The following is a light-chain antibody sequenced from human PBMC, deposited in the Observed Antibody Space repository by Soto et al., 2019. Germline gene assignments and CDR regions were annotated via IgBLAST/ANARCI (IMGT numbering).Light chain of an antibody. CDR1: QSISRQ. CDR2: QAS. Sequence: DIQMTQSPSTLSASVGDRVSITCRASQSISRQLAWYQPKPGKAPNLLIYQASNLETGVPSRFTGSGSGTEFTLTISSLQPDDLATYYWLQYQSYWTFGEGTKVEVK. V-gene: IGKV1-5*03. J-gene: IGKJ1*01. CDR3: LQYQSYWT.